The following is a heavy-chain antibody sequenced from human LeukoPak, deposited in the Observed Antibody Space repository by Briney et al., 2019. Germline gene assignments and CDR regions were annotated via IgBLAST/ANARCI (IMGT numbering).Heavy chain of an antibody. J-gene: IGHJ4*02. Sequence: ASVKVSCKASGYTFTSYYMHWVRQAPGXXXEWMGIINPSGGSTSYAQKFQGRVTMTRDTSTSTVYMELSSLRSEDTAVYYCARVGGHVGYCSSTSCYSRYSSSPRYFDYWGQGTLVTVSS. D-gene: IGHD2-2*02. CDR1: GYTFTSYY. CDR2: INPSGGST. CDR3: ARVGGHVGYCSSTSCYSRYSSSPRYFDY. V-gene: IGHV1-46*01.